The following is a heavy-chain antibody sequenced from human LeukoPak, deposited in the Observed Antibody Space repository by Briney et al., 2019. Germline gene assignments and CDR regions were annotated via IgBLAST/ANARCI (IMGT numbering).Heavy chain of an antibody. V-gene: IGHV3-30*18. CDR3: AKEVRGDAFDI. Sequence: GGPLRLSCVASEFTFGSYDMHWVRQAPGKGLEWVAVISYDGSNKDYADSVKGRFTISRDNTKNTLFLQMNSLRAEDTAVYYCAKEVRGDAFDIWGQGTMVTVSS. CDR2: ISYDGSNK. CDR1: EFTFGSYD. J-gene: IGHJ3*02. D-gene: IGHD3-16*01.